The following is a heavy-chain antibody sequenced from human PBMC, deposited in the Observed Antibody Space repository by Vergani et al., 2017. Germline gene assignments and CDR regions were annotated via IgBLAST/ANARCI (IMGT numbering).Heavy chain of an antibody. CDR3: ARGFYGGNSCFDY. Sequence: QVQLQESGPGLVKPSETLSLTCTVSGGSISSYYWSWIRQPPGKGLEWIGYIYYSGSTNYNPSLKSRVTISVDTSKNQFSLTLSSVTAADTAVYYCARGFYGGNSCFDYWGQGRLVTVSS. J-gene: IGHJ4*02. CDR1: GGSISSYY. CDR2: IYYSGST. D-gene: IGHD4-23*01. V-gene: IGHV4-59*01.